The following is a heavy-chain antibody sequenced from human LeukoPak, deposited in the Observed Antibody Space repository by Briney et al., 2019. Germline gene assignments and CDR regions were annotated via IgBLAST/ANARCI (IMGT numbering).Heavy chain of an antibody. CDR2: MNPNNGDN. CDR1: GYTFTGYY. Sequence: ASVTVSCKACGYTFTGYYMHWVRQAPGPGLEWMGWMNPNNGDNKYAHPSQARLTTITDVTIGTDFSELSRLRTADAAVYYCARSGGWRVVYWGEGTLVTVSS. D-gene: IGHD6-19*01. V-gene: IGHV1-2*02. J-gene: IGHJ4*02. CDR3: ARSGGWRVVY.